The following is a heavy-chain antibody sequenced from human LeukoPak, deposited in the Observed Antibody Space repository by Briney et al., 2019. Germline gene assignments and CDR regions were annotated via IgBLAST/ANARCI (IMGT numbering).Heavy chain of an antibody. Sequence: ASVKVSCKASGYTFTSYGISWVRQAPGQGLEWMGWISAYNGNTNYAQKLQGRVTMTTDTSTSTAYMELRSLRPEDTAVYYCAATAAAGTATLNYWGQGTLVTVSS. CDR1: GYTFTSYG. D-gene: IGHD6-13*01. V-gene: IGHV1-18*01. CDR3: AATAAAGTATLNY. CDR2: ISAYNGNT. J-gene: IGHJ4*02.